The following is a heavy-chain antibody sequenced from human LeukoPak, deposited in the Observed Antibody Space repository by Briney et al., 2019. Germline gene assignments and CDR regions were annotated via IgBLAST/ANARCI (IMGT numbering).Heavy chain of an antibody. D-gene: IGHD1-26*01. Sequence: PGGSLRLSCAASGFNFGNYAMSWVRQAPGKGLEWVSGVSDGGGSTHYADSVKGRFTISRDTSKNTLYLQMNSLRVEDTAIYFCATGGYSGLSLFNYWGQGTLVTVSS. CDR1: GFNFGNYA. CDR3: ATGGYSGLSLFNY. V-gene: IGHV3-23*01. CDR2: VSDGGGST. J-gene: IGHJ4*02.